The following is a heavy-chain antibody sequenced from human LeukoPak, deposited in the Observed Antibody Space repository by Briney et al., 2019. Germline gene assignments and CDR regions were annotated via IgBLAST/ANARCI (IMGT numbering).Heavy chain of an antibody. D-gene: IGHD6-19*01. CDR3: AKDHNSGWPDCFDY. J-gene: IGHJ4*02. Sequence: GGSLRLSCAASGFTFSSYGMHWVRQAPGKGLEWVAFIRYDGSNKYYADSVKGRFTIFRDNSKNTLYLQMNSLRAEDTAVYYCAKDHNSGWPDCFDYWGQGALVTVSS. CDR2: IRYDGSNK. CDR1: GFTFSSYG. V-gene: IGHV3-30*02.